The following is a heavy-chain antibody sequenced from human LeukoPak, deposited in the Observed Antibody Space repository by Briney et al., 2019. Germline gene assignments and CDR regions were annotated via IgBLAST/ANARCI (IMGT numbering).Heavy chain of an antibody. CDR3: AKDRLHPAMVGPAYYFDY. V-gene: IGHV3-30*02. CDR2: IRYDGSNK. D-gene: IGHD5-18*01. J-gene: IGHJ4*02. CDR1: GFTLSSYG. Sequence: PGGSLRLSCAASGFTLSSYGMHWVRQTPGKGLEWVAFIRYDGSNKYYADSVKGRFTISRDNSKNTLYLQMNSLRAEDTAVYYCAKDRLHPAMVGPAYYFDYWGQGTLVTVSS.